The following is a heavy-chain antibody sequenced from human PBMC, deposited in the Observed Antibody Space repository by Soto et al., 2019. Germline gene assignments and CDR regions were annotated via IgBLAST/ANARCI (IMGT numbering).Heavy chain of an antibody. CDR1: GFTFSGHA. CDR3: ANGGEWLFNFDY. Sequence: PVGSLGRSCVASGFTFSGHAMSWVRQAPGKGLEWVSAISGSGIHTYYRDSVKGRFTISRDNSKNTLYLQMNSLRAEDTAVYYCANGGEWLFNFDYWGQGTLVTVSS. V-gene: IGHV3-23*01. J-gene: IGHJ4*02. CDR2: ISGSGIHT. D-gene: IGHD3-3*01.